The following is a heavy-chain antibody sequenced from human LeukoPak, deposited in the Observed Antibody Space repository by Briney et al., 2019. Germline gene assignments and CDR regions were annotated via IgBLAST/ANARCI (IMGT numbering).Heavy chain of an antibody. CDR2: MNPNSGNT. V-gene: IGHV1-8*03. CDR1: GYTFTSYD. CDR3: ARGYIMDYYMDV. Sequence: ASVKVSCKASGYTFTSYDINWVRQATGQGLEWMGWMNPNSGNTGYAQKFQGRVTITRNTSISTAYMELSSLRSDDTAVYYCARGYIMDYYMDVWDKGTTVTVSS. D-gene: IGHD3-16*01. J-gene: IGHJ6*03.